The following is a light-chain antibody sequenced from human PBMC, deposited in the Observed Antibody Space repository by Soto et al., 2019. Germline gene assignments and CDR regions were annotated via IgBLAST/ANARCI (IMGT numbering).Light chain of an antibody. CDR2: GAF. CDR3: QQDDNSPRT. Sequence: EVVLTQSPGTLSLSPGDRAALSCRASQSLSSHLAWYQQKPGQAPRLLIYGAFIRLPGIPDRFRGSGSGTDFTLTITRVEPEDFALSYCQQDDNSPRTFGQGTKVEIK. J-gene: IGKJ4*01. V-gene: IGKV3-20*01. CDR1: QSLSSH.